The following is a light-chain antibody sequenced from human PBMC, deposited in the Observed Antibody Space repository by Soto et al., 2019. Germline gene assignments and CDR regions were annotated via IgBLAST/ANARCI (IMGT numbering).Light chain of an antibody. Sequence: EIVMTQSPDSLAVSLGERATIKCKSSQTLLFGSNSKNYLAWYQQKPGQPPKLLIYSASTRESGVPDRFSGRGSGTDFTLPISGLQAADGAFYYCQQYYTAPRWTFGQGTKVEI. CDR2: SAS. V-gene: IGKV4-1*01. CDR3: QQYYTAPRWT. CDR1: QTLLFGSNSKNY. J-gene: IGKJ1*01.